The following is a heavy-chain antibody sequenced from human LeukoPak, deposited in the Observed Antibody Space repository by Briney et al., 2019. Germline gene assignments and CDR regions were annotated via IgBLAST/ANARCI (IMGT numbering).Heavy chain of an antibody. CDR2: IRYDGSTQ. J-gene: IGHJ4*02. V-gene: IGHV3-30*02. D-gene: IGHD6-13*01. Sequence: GGSLRLSCAASEFTFSKYAMHWVRQAPGKGLEWVTFIRYDGSTQYYIDSVKGRFTISRDNSKNTLYLQMNSLRAEDTAVYYCVVGGRYEQQLVTYYFDYWGQGTLVTVSS. CDR3: VVGGRYEQQLVTYYFDY. CDR1: EFTFSKYA.